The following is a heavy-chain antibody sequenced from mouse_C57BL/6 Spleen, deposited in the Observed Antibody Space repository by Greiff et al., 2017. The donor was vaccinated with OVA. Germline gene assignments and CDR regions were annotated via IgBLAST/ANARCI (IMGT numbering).Heavy chain of an antibody. CDR2: IHPNSGST. CDR1: GYTFTSYW. CDR3: ANYYSNYDWYFDV. Sequence: QVQLQQPGAELVKPGASVTLSCKASGYTFTSYWMHWVKQRPGHGLEWIGMIHPNSGSTNYNEKFKSKATLTVDKSSSTAYMQLSSLTSEDSAVYYCANYYSNYDWYFDVWGTGTTVTVSS. J-gene: IGHJ1*03. D-gene: IGHD2-5*01. V-gene: IGHV1-64*01.